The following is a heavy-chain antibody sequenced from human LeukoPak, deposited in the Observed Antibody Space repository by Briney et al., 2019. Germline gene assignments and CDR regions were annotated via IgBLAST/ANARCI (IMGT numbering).Heavy chain of an antibody. V-gene: IGHV3-48*02. CDR2: LSGRSNSI. CDR3: ARDTPGDGYNRGDY. CDR1: GFTFTTYG. D-gene: IGHD5-24*01. Sequence: HPGGSLRLSCAASGFTFTTYGMNWLRQAPGKGLEWVSYLSGRSNSIYYAESVKGRFTISRDNAKNSLYLQMNSLRDDDTAVYFCARDTPGDGYNRGDYWGQGTLVTVSS. J-gene: IGHJ4*02.